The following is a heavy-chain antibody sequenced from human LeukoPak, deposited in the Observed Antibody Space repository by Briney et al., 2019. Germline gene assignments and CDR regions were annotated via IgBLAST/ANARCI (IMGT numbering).Heavy chain of an antibody. CDR1: GASITSNW. Sequence: SETLSLTCAVSGASITSNWWSWVRQSPGKGLEWNGEIHHSASPNYNTSLKSRVTLSLDKSQNQFSLKVTSVTAADTAVYYCARHIGILGKWGFDYWGQGTLVTVSS. CDR3: ARHIGILGKWGFDY. V-gene: IGHV4-4*02. D-gene: IGHD2/OR15-2a*01. J-gene: IGHJ4*02. CDR2: IHHSASP.